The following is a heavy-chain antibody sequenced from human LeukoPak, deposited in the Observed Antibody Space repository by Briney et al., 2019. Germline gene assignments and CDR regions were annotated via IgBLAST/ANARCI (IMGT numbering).Heavy chain of an antibody. CDR2: IDWDGDK. D-gene: IGHD6-19*01. CDR1: GFSLSTSGMC. CDR3: ARKGSAWNYFDY. J-gene: IGHJ4*02. Sequence: SGPTLVNPTQTLTLTCTFSGFSLSTSGMCVSWIRQPPGKALEWLARIDWDGDKWYSTSLKTRLTISKDTSKNQVVLTMTNMDPVDTATYYCARKGSAWNYFDYWGQGALVTASP. V-gene: IGHV2-70*11.